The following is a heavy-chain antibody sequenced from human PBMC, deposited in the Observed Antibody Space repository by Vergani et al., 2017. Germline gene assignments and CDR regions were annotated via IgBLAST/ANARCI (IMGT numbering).Heavy chain of an antibody. V-gene: IGHV4-30-2*01. CDR2: IFQSGSP. CDR3: ARENYYDFWSGYHTYYYYYMDV. Sequence: QLQLQESGSGLVKPSQTLSLNCAASGGSISSGAFSWGWIRQPPGRGLQWIGHIFQSGSPDYNASLKSRVNISLDKSKNHFSLKLSSVTAADTAVYYCARENYYDFWSGYHTYYYYYMDVWGKGTTVTVSS. J-gene: IGHJ6*03. D-gene: IGHD3-3*01. CDR1: GGSISSGAFS.